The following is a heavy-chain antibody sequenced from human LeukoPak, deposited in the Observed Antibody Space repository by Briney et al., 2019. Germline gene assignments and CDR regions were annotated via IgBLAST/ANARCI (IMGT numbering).Heavy chain of an antibody. D-gene: IGHD6-19*01. CDR2: ISSSSSYI. CDR1: GFTFSSYS. Sequence: GGSLRLSCAASGFTFSSYSTNWVRQAPGKGLEWVSSISSSSSYIYYADSVKGRFTISRDNAKNSLYLQMNSLRAEDTAVYYCARAPIAVAGTVSYYFDYWGQGTLVTVSS. V-gene: IGHV3-21*01. CDR3: ARAPIAVAGTVSYYFDY. J-gene: IGHJ4*02.